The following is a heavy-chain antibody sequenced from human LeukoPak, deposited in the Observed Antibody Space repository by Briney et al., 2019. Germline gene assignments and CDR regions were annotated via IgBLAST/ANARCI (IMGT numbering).Heavy chain of an antibody. CDR2: INPSGGST. CDR1: GYTFTSYY. CDR3: ARDPAGGYFDWLFGRDDAFDI. V-gene: IGHV1-46*01. Sequence: ASVKVSCEASGYTFTSYYMHWVRQAPGQGLEWMGIINPSGGSTSYAQKFQGRVTMTRDTSTSTVYMELSSLRSEDTAVYYCARDPAGGYFDWLFGRDDAFDIWGQGTMVTVSS. J-gene: IGHJ3*02. D-gene: IGHD3-9*01.